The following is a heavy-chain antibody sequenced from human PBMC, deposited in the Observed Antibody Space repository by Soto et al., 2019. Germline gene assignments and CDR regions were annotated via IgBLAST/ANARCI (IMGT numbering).Heavy chain of an antibody. J-gene: IGHJ6*02. CDR3: ARDNILGILYGGMDV. CDR1: GGSISSGDYY. V-gene: IGHV4-30-4*01. Sequence: SETLSLTCTVSGGSISSGDYYWGCIRQPPGNGLEWIGYIYYSGSTYYNPSLKSRVTISVDTSKNQFSLKLSSVTAADTAVYYCARDNILGILYGGMDVWGQGTTVTVSS. CDR2: IYYSGST. D-gene: IGHD3-3*01.